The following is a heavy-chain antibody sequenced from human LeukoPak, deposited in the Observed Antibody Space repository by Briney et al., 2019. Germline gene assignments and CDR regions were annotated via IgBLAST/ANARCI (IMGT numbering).Heavy chain of an antibody. CDR3: ARDRIGKYSIDY. Sequence: GGSLRLSCAASGFTFSNFGLNRVRQAPGKGLEWVAFISDNGRRTYYLESVKGLFTISRDDSKNTLYLQMNSLRVEDTAVYYCARDRIGKYSIDYWGQGTLVTVSS. CDR1: GFTFSNFG. CDR2: ISDNGRRT. D-gene: IGHD2-15*01. V-gene: IGHV3-33*08. J-gene: IGHJ4*02.